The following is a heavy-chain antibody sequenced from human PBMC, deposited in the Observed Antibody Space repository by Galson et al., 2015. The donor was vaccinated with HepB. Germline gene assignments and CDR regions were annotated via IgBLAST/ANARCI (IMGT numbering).Heavy chain of an antibody. V-gene: IGHV3-66*01. CDR2: LSGGSNT. CDR1: GFSVSTNY. D-gene: IGHD2-15*01. CDR3: ARGGDFSGSSRSPFEV. J-gene: IGHJ4*02. Sequence: SLRLSCAISGFSVSTNYMSWVRQAPGKGLECVSVLSGGSNTYYGDSVKGRFTISRDASKNTLYLQMNSLGAEDTALYYCARGGDFSGSSRSPFEVWGQGTLVTVSS.